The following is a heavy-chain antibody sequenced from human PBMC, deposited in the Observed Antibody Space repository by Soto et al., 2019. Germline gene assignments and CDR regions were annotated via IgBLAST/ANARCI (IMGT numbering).Heavy chain of an antibody. CDR2: IYDSGNT. D-gene: IGHD3-10*01. V-gene: IGHV4-59*01. CDR3: ARDRGGSGALYYYGMDV. Sequence: QVQLQGSGPGLVKPSETLSLTCTFSGGSIRGYYWTWLRQPPGKGLEWIGNIYDSGNTNYNPSFKSRVIMSIDVPKAPFSLTLSPVTAADTAVYFCARDRGGSGALYYYGMDVWGQGTTVTVSS. CDR1: GGSIRGYY. J-gene: IGHJ6*02.